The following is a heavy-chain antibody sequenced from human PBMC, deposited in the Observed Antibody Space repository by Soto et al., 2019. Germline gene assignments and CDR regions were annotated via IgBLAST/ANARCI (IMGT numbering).Heavy chain of an antibody. CDR2: ISGSGGST. V-gene: IGHV3-23*01. CDR1: GFTFSSYA. D-gene: IGHD6-19*01. CDR3: AKGQDEIRIAVAGISWFDP. J-gene: IGHJ5*02. Sequence: GGSLRLSCAASGFTFSSYAMSWVRQAPGKGLEWVSAISGSGGSTYYADSVKGRFTISRDNSKNTLYLQMNSLRAEDTAVYYCAKGQDEIRIAVAGISWFDPWGQGTLVTVSS.